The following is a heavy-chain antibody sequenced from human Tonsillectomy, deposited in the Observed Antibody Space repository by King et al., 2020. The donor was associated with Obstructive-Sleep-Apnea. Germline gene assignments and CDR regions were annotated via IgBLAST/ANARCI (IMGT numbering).Heavy chain of an antibody. D-gene: IGHD1-26*01. V-gene: IGHV3-21*01. CDR3: ASARDSSGSYAPFDY. J-gene: IGHJ4*02. Sequence: EVQLVESGGGLVKPGGSLRLSCAASGFTFSSYSMNWVRQAPGKGLEWVSSISSSGNYIYYADSMKGRFTISRDNAKNSLYLQMNSLTAEDTAVYYCASARDSSGSYAPFDYWGQGTLVTVSS. CDR1: GFTFSSYS. CDR2: ISSSGNYI.